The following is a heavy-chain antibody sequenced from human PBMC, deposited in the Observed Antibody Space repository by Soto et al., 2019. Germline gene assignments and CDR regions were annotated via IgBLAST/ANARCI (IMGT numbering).Heavy chain of an antibody. J-gene: IGHJ4*02. V-gene: IGHV3-73*02. CDR3: TRQHLDVPVASAIDY. D-gene: IGHD6-19*01. CDR1: GFTFSGST. Sequence: EAQLVKSGGDLVQPGGSLKLSCAAYGFTFSGSTIHWVRQTYGKGLEWVGRIPSKTNTYATAYAASVKGRFTISRDDSKNTAYLQMNSLKTEDTAVYYCTRQHLDVPVASAIDYWGQGTLVTVSS. CDR2: IPSKTNTYAT.